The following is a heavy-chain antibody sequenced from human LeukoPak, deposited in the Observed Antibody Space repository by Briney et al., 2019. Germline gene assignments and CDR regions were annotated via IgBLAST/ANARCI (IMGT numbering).Heavy chain of an antibody. CDR3: ARQVAGTMIVVVIYNWFDP. D-gene: IGHD3-22*01. CDR1: GGSISSYY. Sequence: SETLSLTCTVSGGSISSYYWSWIRQPPGKGLEWIGSIYYSGSTYYNPSLKSRVTISVDTSKSQFSLKLSSVTAADTAVYYCARQVAGTMIVVVIYNWFDPWGQGTLVTVSS. CDR2: IYYSGST. J-gene: IGHJ5*02. V-gene: IGHV4-39*01.